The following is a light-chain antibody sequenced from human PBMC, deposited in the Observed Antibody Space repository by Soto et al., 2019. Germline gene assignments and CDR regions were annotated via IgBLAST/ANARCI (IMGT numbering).Light chain of an antibody. CDR1: QNINNW. J-gene: IGKJ1*01. V-gene: IGKV1-5*01. Sequence: DIQMTQSPSTLSASAGDRVTITCRASQNINNWLAWYQQKPGKAPKLLIYDASTLESGVPSRFSGSGSGTEFTLTISSLQSEDFAVYYCQQYNNWPPWTFGQGTKVDI. CDR3: QQYNNWPPWT. CDR2: DAS.